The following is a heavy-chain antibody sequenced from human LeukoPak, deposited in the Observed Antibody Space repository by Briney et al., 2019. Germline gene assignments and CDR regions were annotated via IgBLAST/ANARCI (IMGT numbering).Heavy chain of an antibody. CDR3: ARGGRLSHGMDV. Sequence: KPSETLSLTCTVSGGSISSGGYYWSWIRQYPGKGLEWIGYIYYSGSTYYNPSLKSRVTISVDTSKNQFSLKLSFVTAADTAVYYCARGGRLSHGMDVWGQGTTVTVSS. V-gene: IGHV4-31*03. CDR1: GGSISSGGYY. D-gene: IGHD3-3*01. CDR2: IYYSGST. J-gene: IGHJ6*02.